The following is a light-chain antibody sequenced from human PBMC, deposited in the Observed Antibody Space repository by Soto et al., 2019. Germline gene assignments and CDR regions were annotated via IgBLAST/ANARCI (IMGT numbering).Light chain of an antibody. Sequence: IQMTQSPSSLSASVGDRVTITCRASQTISTYLNWYQQKPGKAPKLLIYASSSLQSGVPSRFSGSGSGTDFTLTITSLHPEDFATYICQQSYGMPWTFGQGTKL. CDR3: QQSYGMPWT. V-gene: IGKV1-39*01. CDR1: QTISTY. CDR2: ASS. J-gene: IGKJ2*01.